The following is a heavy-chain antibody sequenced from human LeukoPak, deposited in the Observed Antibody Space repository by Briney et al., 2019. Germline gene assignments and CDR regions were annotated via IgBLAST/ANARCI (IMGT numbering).Heavy chain of an antibody. Sequence: SVKVSCKASGGTFSSYAISWVRQTPGQGLEWMGGIIPIFGTANYAQKFQGRVTITADESTSTAYMELSSLRSEDTAVYYCARSMTTVVKDAFDIWGQGTRVTVSS. J-gene: IGHJ3*02. CDR1: GGTFSSYA. CDR2: IIPIFGTA. V-gene: IGHV1-69*13. CDR3: ARSMTTVVKDAFDI. D-gene: IGHD4-23*01.